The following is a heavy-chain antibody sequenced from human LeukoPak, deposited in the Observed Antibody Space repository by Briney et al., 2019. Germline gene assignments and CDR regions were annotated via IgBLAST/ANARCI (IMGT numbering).Heavy chain of an antibody. V-gene: IGHV3-30*18. CDR2: ISYDGSNK. D-gene: IGHD6-19*01. CDR1: GSTFSSYG. J-gene: IGHJ4*02. CDR3: AKGEEQWLVYYFDY. Sequence: GGSLRLSCAASGSTFSSYGMHWVRQAPGKGLEWVAVISYDGSNKYYADSVKGRFTISRDNSKNTLYLQMNSLRAEDTAVYYCAKGEEQWLVYYFDYWGQGTLVTVSS.